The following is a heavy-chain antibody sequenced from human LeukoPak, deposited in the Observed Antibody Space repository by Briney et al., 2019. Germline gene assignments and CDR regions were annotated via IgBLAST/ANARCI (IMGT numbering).Heavy chain of an antibody. Sequence: SVKVSCKASGGTFSSYAISWVRQAPAQGLEWMGGIIPIFGTANYAQKFQGRATINADEPTSTAYMELSSLRSEDTAVYYCAREEESQDWFDPWGQGTLVTVSS. J-gene: IGHJ5*02. CDR2: IIPIFGTA. CDR1: GGTFSSYA. V-gene: IGHV1-69*13. CDR3: AREEESQDWFDP.